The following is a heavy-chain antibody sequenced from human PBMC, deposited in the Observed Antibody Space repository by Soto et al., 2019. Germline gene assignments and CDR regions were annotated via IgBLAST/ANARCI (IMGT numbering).Heavy chain of an antibody. Sequence: SETLSLTCAVYGRSFSGYYWTSIRQPPGKGLEWIGEINHRGSTNYNPSLKSRATISVGTSKNEFSLKLSSVTAADTAVYYWARGVQGYVFWSGCYRNGGSYCDYLCEGTLV. CDR2: INHRGST. CDR1: GRSFSGYY. D-gene: IGHD3-3*01. J-gene: IGHJ4*02. CDR3: ARGVQGYVFWSGCYRNGGSYCDY. V-gene: IGHV4-34*01.